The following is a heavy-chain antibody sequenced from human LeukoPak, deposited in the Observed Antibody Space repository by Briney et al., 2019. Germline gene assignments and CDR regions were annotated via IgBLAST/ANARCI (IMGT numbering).Heavy chain of an antibody. CDR3: ARVYDFWSGYYHDY. Sequence: GGSLRLSCAASGFTFSSYSMNWVRQAPGKGLEWVSSISSSSYIYYADSVKGRFAISRDNAKNSLHLQMNSLRAEDTAVYYCARVYDFWSGYYHDYWGQGTLVTVSS. CDR2: ISSSSYI. CDR1: GFTFSSYS. D-gene: IGHD3-3*01. V-gene: IGHV3-21*01. J-gene: IGHJ4*02.